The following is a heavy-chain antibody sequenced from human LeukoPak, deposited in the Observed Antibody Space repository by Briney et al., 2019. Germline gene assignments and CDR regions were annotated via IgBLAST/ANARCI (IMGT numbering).Heavy chain of an antibody. J-gene: IGHJ4*02. CDR1: GYTFTSYG. V-gene: IGHV1-18*01. CDR2: ISAYNGNT. D-gene: IGHD6-13*01. CDR3: ARSGYSSSWSGQWLVQWTFDC. Sequence: ASVKVSCKASGYTFTSYGISWVRQAPGQGLEWMGWISAYNGNTNYAQKLQGRVTMTTDTSTSTAYMELRSLRSDDTAVYYCARSGYSSSWSGQWLVQWTFDCWGQGTLVTVSS.